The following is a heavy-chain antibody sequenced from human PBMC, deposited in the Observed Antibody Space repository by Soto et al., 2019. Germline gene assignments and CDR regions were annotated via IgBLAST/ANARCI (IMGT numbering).Heavy chain of an antibody. CDR1: GFTFSDYY. J-gene: IGHJ6*02. V-gene: IGHV3-72*01. D-gene: IGHD1-1*01. CDR2: SRNKDNSYTT. Sequence: EVQLVESGGGLVQPGGSLRLSCATSGFTFSDYYMEWVRQAPGKGLEWVARSRNKDNSYTTEYAASAKGRFTISREDSKNSLYLQMNSLKAEDTAVYYCVRTRPRMDVWGQGTTVTVSS. CDR3: VRTRPRMDV.